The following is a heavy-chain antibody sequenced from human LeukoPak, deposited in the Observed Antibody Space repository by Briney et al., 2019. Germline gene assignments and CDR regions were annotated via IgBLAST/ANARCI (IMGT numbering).Heavy chain of an antibody. V-gene: IGHV3-30*18. Sequence: GRSLRLSCAASGFTFSSYGMHWVRQAPGKGLEWVAVISYGGSNKYYADSVKGRFTISRDNSKNTLYLQMNSLRAEDTAVYYCAKGTMVRGVIPIDYWGQGTLVTVSS. CDR3: AKGTMVRGVIPIDY. J-gene: IGHJ4*02. CDR2: ISYGGSNK. CDR1: GFTFSSYG. D-gene: IGHD3-10*01.